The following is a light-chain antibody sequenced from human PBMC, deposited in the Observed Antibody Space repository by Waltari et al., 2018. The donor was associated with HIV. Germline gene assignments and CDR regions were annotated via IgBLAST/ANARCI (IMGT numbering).Light chain of an antibody. V-gene: IGLV1-51*01. J-gene: IGLJ3*02. CDR3: GTWDSSLSAGWV. Sequence: QSVLTQPPSVSAAPGQKVTISCSGSRSNIGNNYVSWYQQLPGTAPKLLIYDNNKRPSGIPDRFSGSKSGTSATLGITGLQTGDEADYYCGTWDSSLSAGWVFGGGTKLTVL. CDR1: RSNIGNNY. CDR2: DNN.